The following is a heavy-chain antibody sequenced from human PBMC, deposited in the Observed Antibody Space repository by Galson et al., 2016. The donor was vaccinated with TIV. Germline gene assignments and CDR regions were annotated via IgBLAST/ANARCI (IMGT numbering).Heavy chain of an antibody. CDR2: IIPVFGSG. V-gene: IGHV1-69*13. J-gene: IGHJ3*02. Sequence: SVKVSCKASGGTLKNYHIIWVRQAPRQGLEWMGGIIPVFGSGNYAQKFQGRATITADESTNTAYMELNSLKSDDTAVYFCARGPGGVNSGFDYWKGGFDIWGQGTLVTVSS. CDR1: GGTLKNYH. D-gene: IGHD3/OR15-3a*01. CDR3: ARGPGGVNSGFDYWKGGFDI.